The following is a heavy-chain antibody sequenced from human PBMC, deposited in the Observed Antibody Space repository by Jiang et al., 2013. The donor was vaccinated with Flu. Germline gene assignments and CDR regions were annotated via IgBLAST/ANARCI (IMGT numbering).Heavy chain of an antibody. V-gene: IGHV3-23*01. CDR3: AKSRGDFWSGYYKYYFDY. CDR2: ISGSGGST. Sequence: VQLLESGGGLVQPGGSLRLSCAASGFTFSSYAMSWVRQAPGKGLEWVSAISGSGGSTYYADSVKGRFTVSRDNSKNTLYLQMNSLRAEDTAVYYCAKSRGDFWSGYYKYYFDYWGQGTLVTVSS. J-gene: IGHJ4*02. D-gene: IGHD3-3*01. CDR1: GFTFSSYA.